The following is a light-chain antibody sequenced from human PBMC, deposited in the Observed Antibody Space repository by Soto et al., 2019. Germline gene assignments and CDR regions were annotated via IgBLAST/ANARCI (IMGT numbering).Light chain of an antibody. J-gene: IGKJ1*01. CDR3: QQYNSYSPWT. V-gene: IGKV1-5*01. CDR1: QSISSW. CDR2: DAS. Sequence: DIQMTQSPSTLSASVGDRVTITCRASQSISSWLAWYQQKPGKAPKLLIYDASSLESGVPSRFSGSGSGTEFTLTISSLQPDDFATYYCQQYNSYSPWTFDQGTKVDTK.